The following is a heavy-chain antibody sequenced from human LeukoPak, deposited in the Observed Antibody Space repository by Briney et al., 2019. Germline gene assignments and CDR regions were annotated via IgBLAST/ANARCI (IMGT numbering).Heavy chain of an antibody. J-gene: IGHJ4*02. D-gene: IGHD5-18*01. CDR2: INHSGST. V-gene: IGHV4-34*01. CDR1: GGSFSDYY. Sequence: SETLSLTCAVYGGSFSDYYWSWIRQPPGKGLEWIGEINHSGSTNYNPSLKSRVTISVDTSKNQFSLKLSSVTAADTAVYYCARSAMAPYYFDYWGQGTLVTVSS. CDR3: ARSAMAPYYFDY.